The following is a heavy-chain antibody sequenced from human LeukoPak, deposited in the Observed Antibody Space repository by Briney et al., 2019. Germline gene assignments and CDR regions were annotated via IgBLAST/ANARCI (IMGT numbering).Heavy chain of an antibody. D-gene: IGHD4-17*01. CDR2: INSDGSST. CDR1: GFTFSSYW. J-gene: IGHJ4*02. Sequence: GGSLRLSCAASGFTFSSYWMHWVRQAPGKGLVWVSRINSDGSSTSYADSVKGRFTSSRDNAKNTLYLQMNSLRAEDTAVYYCARGAAYGDYDYWGQGTLVTVSS. V-gene: IGHV3-74*01. CDR3: ARGAAYGDYDY.